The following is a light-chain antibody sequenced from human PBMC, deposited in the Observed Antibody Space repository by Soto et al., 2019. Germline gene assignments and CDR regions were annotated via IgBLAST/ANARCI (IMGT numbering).Light chain of an antibody. CDR3: CSYAGSNTWV. J-gene: IGLJ3*02. Sequence: QSALTQPASVSGSPGQSITISCNGTSSDVGTYNLVSWYQHNPGKAPKLMIYEGSKRHSGVSNRFSASKSGNTASLTISGLHAEDEADYYCCSYAGSNTWVFGGGTKVTVL. V-gene: IGLV2-23*01. CDR2: EGS. CDR1: SSDVGTYNL.